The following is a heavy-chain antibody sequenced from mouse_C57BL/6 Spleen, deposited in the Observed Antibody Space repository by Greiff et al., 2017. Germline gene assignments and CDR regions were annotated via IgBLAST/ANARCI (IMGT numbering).Heavy chain of an antibody. V-gene: IGHV1-76*01. D-gene: IGHD2-3*01. CDR3: ARWNDGHVWFAY. CDR2: IYPGSGNT. J-gene: IGHJ3*01. CDR1: GYTFTDYY. Sequence: QVQLQQSGAELVRPGASVKLSCKASGYTFTDYYINWVKQRPGQGLEWIARIYPGSGNTYYNEKFKGKATLTADKSSSTAYLQLSSLTSEDSAVXFCARWNDGHVWFAYWGQGTLVTVSA.